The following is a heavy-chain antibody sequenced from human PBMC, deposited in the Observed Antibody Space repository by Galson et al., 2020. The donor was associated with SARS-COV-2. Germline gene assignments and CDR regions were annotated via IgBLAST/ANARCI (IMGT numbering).Heavy chain of an antibody. CDR2: INSDGSST. V-gene: IGHV3-74*01. CDR3: ARGSEYYYGLGREHYGMDV. J-gene: IGHJ6*02. Sequence: QAGGSLRLSCAASGFTFSRYWMHWVRQAPGKGLVWVSRINSDGSSTHAVEGQFSISRDNAKSTLYLQMNSLRAEDTAVYYCARGSEYYYGLGREHYGMDVWGQGTTVTVSS. D-gene: IGHD3-10*01. CDR1: GFTFSRYW.